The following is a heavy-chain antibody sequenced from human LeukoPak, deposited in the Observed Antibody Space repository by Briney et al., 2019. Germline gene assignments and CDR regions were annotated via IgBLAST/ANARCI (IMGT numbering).Heavy chain of an antibody. J-gene: IGHJ4*02. V-gene: IGHV3-23*01. CDR1: GFTFSSYA. CDR3: AKDDSNWASDY. CDR2: ISGSGGST. D-gene: IGHD4-4*01. Sequence: GGSLRLSCAASGFTFSSYAMSWVRQAPGKGLEWVSAISGSGGSTYYADSVKGRFSISRDNSNNTLYLQMNSLRAEDMAVYYCAKDDSNWASDYWGQGALVTVSS.